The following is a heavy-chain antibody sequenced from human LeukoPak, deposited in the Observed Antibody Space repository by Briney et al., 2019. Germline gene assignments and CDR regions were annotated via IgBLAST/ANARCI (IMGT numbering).Heavy chain of an antibody. D-gene: IGHD3-22*01. CDR2: ISNDGSNK. J-gene: IGHJ4*02. CDR1: GFTFSSYG. Sequence: GRSLRLSCAASGFTFSSYGMHWVRQAPGKGLEWVAVISNDGSNKYYADSVKGRFTISRDNSKNTLYLQMNSLRAEDTAVYYCARDYYESSGYYPWNYWGQGTLVTVSS. V-gene: IGHV3-30*03. CDR3: ARDYYESSGYYPWNY.